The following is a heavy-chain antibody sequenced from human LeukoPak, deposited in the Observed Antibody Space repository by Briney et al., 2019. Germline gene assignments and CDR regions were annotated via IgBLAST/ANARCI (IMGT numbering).Heavy chain of an antibody. CDR1: GFTFSSYA. J-gene: IGHJ4*02. Sequence: GGSLRLSCAASGFTFSSYAMHWVRQAPGKGLEWVAVISYDGSNKYYADSVKGRFTISRDNSKNTLYLQMNSLRAEDTAVYYCARGGYYYDSTSFDYWGQGTLVTVSS. V-gene: IGHV3-30-3*01. D-gene: IGHD3-22*01. CDR2: ISYDGSNK. CDR3: ARGGYYYDSTSFDY.